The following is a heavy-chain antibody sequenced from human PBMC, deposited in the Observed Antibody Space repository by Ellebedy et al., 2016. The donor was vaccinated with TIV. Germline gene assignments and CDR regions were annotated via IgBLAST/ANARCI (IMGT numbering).Heavy chain of an antibody. CDR2: IHYSGST. J-gene: IGHJ4*02. CDR3: ARADSNYFTH. V-gene: IGHV4-31*03. D-gene: IGHD4-11*01. Sequence: MPSETLSLTCTVSGGSISSGGYSWSWIRQLPGKGLEWIGYIHYSGSTYYNPSLKGRLTMSEDKSKNQFSLKLSSVTAADTAVYHCARADSNYFTHWGQGTLVTVSS. CDR1: GGSISSGGYS.